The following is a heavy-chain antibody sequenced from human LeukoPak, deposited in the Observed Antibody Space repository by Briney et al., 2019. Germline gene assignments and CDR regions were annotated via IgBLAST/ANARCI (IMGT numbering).Heavy chain of an antibody. CDR3: ARLERPDAFDI. V-gene: IGHV4-59*01. Sequence: SETLSLTCTVSGGSTSSYYWSWIRQPPGKGLEWIGYIYYSGSTNYNPSLKSRVTISVDTSKNQFSLKLSSVTAADTAVYYCARLERPDAFDIWGQGTMVTVSS. CDR2: IYYSGST. J-gene: IGHJ3*02. D-gene: IGHD1-1*01. CDR1: GGSTSSYY.